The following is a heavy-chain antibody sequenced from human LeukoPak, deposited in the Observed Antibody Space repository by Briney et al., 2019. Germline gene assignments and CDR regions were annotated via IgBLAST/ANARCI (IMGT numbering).Heavy chain of an antibody. D-gene: IGHD6-13*01. J-gene: IGHJ5*02. CDR2: INPNSGGT. CDR1: GYTFTGYY. CDR3: ARVGIAAAGINWFDP. Sequence: ASVKVSCKASGYTFTGYYMHWVRQAPGQGLEWMGWINPNSGGTNYAQKFQGRVTMTRDTSISTAYMELSRLRSDGTAVYYCARVGIAAAGINWFDPWGQGTLVTVSS. V-gene: IGHV1-2*02.